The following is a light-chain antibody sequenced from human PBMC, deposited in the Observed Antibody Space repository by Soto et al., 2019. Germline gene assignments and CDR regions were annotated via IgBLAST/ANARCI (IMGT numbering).Light chain of an antibody. CDR1: RGRISYA. V-gene: IGLV4-69*01. CDR2: RNNDGSH. Sequence: QLVLTQSPSASASLGASVKLTCTLSRGRISYAIAWHRQQPEKGRRYLMKRNNDGSHSKGDGIPDRSSGSSSGAERYHTIAGLQSEEDDDYYCHTWGTGTWVFGGGTKLTVL. J-gene: IGLJ3*02. CDR3: HTWGTGTWV.